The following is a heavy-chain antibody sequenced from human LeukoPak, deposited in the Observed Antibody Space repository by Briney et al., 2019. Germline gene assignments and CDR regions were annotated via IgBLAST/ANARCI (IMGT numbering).Heavy chain of an antibody. CDR3: ARVPRYSYWWFDP. Sequence: ASVKVSCKTSGYTFTSYYIHWVRQAPGQGLEWMGWINPNSGGTNYAQKFQGRVTMTRDTSISTAYMELSRLRSDDTAVYYCARVPRYSYWWFDPWGQGTLVTVSS. CDR1: GYTFTSYY. V-gene: IGHV1-2*02. J-gene: IGHJ5*02. D-gene: IGHD5-18*01. CDR2: INPNSGGT.